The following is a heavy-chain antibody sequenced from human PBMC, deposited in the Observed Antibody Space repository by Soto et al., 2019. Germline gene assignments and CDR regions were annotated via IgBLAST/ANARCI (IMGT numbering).Heavy chain of an antibody. V-gene: IGHV3-33*01. Sequence: PGGSLRLSCAASGFTFSSYGMHWVRQAPGKGLEWVAVIWYDGSNKYYADSVKGRFTISRDNSKNTLYLQMNSLRAEDTAVYYCARDPTTLEYYFDYWGQGTLVTVSS. D-gene: IGHD1-1*01. CDR2: IWYDGSNK. J-gene: IGHJ4*02. CDR3: ARDPTTLEYYFDY. CDR1: GFTFSSYG.